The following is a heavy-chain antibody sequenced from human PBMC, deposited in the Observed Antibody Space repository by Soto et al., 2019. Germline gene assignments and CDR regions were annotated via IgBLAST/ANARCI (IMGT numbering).Heavy chain of an antibody. J-gene: IGHJ4*02. CDR2: IKSKTDGGTT. D-gene: IGHD3-22*01. Sequence: WLSMRLPCAAAGFTFSNAWMNWISQAPRKGLEWVGRIKSKTDGGTTDYAAPVKGRFTISRDDSKNTLYLQMNSLKTEDTAVYYCTTEGYDSSGYSGSVDYWGQGTLVTVSS. V-gene: IGHV3-15*07. CDR3: TTEGYDSSGYSGSVDY. CDR1: GFTFSNAW.